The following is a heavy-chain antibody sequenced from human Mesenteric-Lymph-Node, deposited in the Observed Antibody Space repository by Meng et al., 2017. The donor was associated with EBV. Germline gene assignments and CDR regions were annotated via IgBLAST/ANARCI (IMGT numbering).Heavy chain of an antibody. Sequence: EPGPGVETAARIPCATGDVVGGTIRSRYWWCGVQQPREKGVEWIGEIYHSGSTNDNPPLKSRVTISVNKSNNQFSLKLSFVPAADTVVYYCARVAYRSCGSCYLYYFDYWGQGTLVTVSS. CDR1: GGTIRSRYW. V-gene: IGHV4-4*02. D-gene: IGHD2-15*01. CDR3: ARVAYRSCGSCYLYYFDY. CDR2: IYHSGST. J-gene: IGHJ4*02.